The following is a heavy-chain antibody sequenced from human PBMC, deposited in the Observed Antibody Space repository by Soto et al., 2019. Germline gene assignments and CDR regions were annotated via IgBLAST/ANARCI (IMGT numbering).Heavy chain of an antibody. J-gene: IGHJ5*02. CDR3: GRMWGGWFDP. CDR1: GSSISSYY. V-gene: IGHV4-59*08. CDR2: IYYSGST. Sequence: SETLSLTCTVSGSSISSYYWSWIRQPPGKGLEWIGYIYYSGSTNYNPSLKSRVTISVDTSKNQFSLKLSSVTAAATAVYYCGRMWGGWFDPWGQGTLVTVSS. D-gene: IGHD3-16*01.